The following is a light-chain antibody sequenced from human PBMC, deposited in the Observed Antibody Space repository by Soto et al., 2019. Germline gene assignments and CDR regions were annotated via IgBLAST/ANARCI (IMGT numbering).Light chain of an antibody. J-gene: IGLJ3*02. CDR1: SSNIGSNT. Sequence: QSVLTQAPSASGTPGQRVTISCSGSSSNIGSNTVNWYQQLPGTAPKLLIYKNAQRPSGVPDRFSGSKSGTSASLAIGGLQSEDEADYYCAVWDDSLNGWVFGGGTKLTVL. CDR3: AVWDDSLNGWV. V-gene: IGLV1-44*01. CDR2: KNA.